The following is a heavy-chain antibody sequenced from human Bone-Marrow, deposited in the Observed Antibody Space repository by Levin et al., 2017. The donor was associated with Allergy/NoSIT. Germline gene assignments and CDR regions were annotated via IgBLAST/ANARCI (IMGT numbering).Heavy chain of an antibody. V-gene: IGHV3-74*01. CDR3: AIGGCSGGSCYSRGY. Sequence: PGGSLRLSCAASGFTFSNYWLHWVRQAPGKGLVWVTRINSDGRTTNYADSVKGRFTISRDNAKNTLYLQMNSLGAEDTAVYYCAIGGCSGGSCYSRGYWGQGTLVTVSS. CDR1: GFTFSNYW. D-gene: IGHD2-15*01. J-gene: IGHJ4*02. CDR2: INSDGRTT.